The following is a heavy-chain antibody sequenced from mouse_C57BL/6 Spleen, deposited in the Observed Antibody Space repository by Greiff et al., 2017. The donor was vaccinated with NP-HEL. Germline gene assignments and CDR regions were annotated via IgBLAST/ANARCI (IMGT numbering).Heavy chain of an antibody. CDR3: ARSGYYGSSWGMDY. J-gene: IGHJ4*01. CDR2: IYPGSGNT. Sequence: VQLQQSGAELVRPGASVKLSCKASGYTFTDYYINWVKQRPGQGLEWIARIYPGSGNTYYNEKFKGKATLTAEKSSSTAYMQLSSLTSEDSAVYFCARSGYYGSSWGMDYWGQGTSVTVSS. CDR1: GYTFTDYY. D-gene: IGHD1-1*01. V-gene: IGHV1-76*01.